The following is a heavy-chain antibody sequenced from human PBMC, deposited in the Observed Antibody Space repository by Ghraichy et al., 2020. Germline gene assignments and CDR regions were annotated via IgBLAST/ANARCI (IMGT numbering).Heavy chain of an antibody. CDR3: ARDSGSSWYYFAY. Sequence: GGSLRLSCAASGFTFSSYSMNWVRQAPGKGLEWVSYISVGSSSTIYYADSVKGRFTISRDNAKNSLYLQMNSLRDEDTAVYYCARDSGSSWYYFAYWGQGTLVTVSS. V-gene: IGHV3-48*02. D-gene: IGHD6-13*01. J-gene: IGHJ4*02. CDR1: GFTFSSYS. CDR2: ISVGSSSTI.